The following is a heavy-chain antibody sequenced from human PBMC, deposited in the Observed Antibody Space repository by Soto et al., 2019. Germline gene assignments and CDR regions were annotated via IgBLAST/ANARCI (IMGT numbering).Heavy chain of an antibody. CDR3: ARRLMVRGVIRDYYYGMDV. D-gene: IGHD3-10*01. Sequence: ATLSLTCTVSGGSISSSSYYGGWIRQPPGKGLEWIGSIYYSGSTYYNPSLKSRVTISVDTSKNQFSLKLSSVTAADTAVYYCARRLMVRGVIRDYYYGMDVWGQGTTVTVS. J-gene: IGHJ6*02. CDR2: IYYSGST. V-gene: IGHV4-39*01. CDR1: GGSISSSSYY.